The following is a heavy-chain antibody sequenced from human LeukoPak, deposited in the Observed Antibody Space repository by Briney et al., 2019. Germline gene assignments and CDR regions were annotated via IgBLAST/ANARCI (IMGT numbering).Heavy chain of an antibody. V-gene: IGHV4-39*01. J-gene: IGHJ4*02. Sequence: SETLSLTCSVSGGSISSSSYYWGWIRQPPGKGLEWIGSIYYSGSTYYNPSLKSRVTISVDTSKNQFSLKLSSVTAADTAVYYCATSVTMILRIDYWGQGTLVTVSP. CDR1: GGSISSSSYY. CDR2: IYYSGST. D-gene: IGHD3-22*01. CDR3: ATSVTMILRIDY.